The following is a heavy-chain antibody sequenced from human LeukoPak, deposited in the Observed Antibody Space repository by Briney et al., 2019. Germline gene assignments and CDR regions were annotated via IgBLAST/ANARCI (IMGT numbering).Heavy chain of an antibody. CDR2: IRYDGSNK. Sequence: GGSLRLSCAASGFTFSSYGMHWVRQAPGKGLEWVAFIRYDGSNKYYADSVKGRFTISRDNSKNTLYLQMNSLRAEDTAVYYCAGGGWYYFDYWGREPWSPSPQ. D-gene: IGHD6-19*01. J-gene: IGHJ4*02. CDR3: AGGGWYYFDY. CDR1: GFTFSSYG. V-gene: IGHV3-30*02.